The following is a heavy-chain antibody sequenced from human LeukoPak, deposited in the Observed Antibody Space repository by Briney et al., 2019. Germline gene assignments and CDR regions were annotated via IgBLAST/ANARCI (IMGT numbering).Heavy chain of an antibody. V-gene: IGHV4-59*01. CDR3: ARVYQSAEYYFDY. CDR1: GGSIDSYY. D-gene: IGHD2-2*01. J-gene: IGHJ4*02. Sequence: PSETLSLTCTVSGGSIDSYYWSWIRQPPGKGLEWIGYIYYTGSAEYHPSLKSRVTISLDTSKNQFSLKLTSVTAADTAVYYCARVYQSAEYYFDYWGQGNLVSVSS. CDR2: IYYTGSA.